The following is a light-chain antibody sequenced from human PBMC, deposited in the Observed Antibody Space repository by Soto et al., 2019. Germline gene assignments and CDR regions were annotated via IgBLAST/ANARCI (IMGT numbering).Light chain of an antibody. CDR3: QQYNRYSRT. Sequence: IHMTQSPSTLSASVRDRITVACRASQSVSGWLAWYQQKPGKAPKLIIYDASSLESGVPSRFSGSGSGTEFTLTFSSLQPEDFATYYCQQYNRYSRTYGQGTKVDIK. V-gene: IGKV1-5*01. CDR1: QSVSGW. CDR2: DAS. J-gene: IGKJ1*01.